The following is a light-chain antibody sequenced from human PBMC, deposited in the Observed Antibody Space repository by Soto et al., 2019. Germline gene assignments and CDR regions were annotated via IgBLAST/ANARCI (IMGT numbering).Light chain of an antibody. V-gene: IGKV1-39*01. CDR1: HDISTY. CDR3: QQTYSTPLT. CDR2: EAS. J-gene: IGKJ4*01. Sequence: DIQMTQSPSSLSASVGDRVTITCRASHDISTYLAWYQQKPGKAPKLMIYEASTLQSGVPSRFSGSGSGTEFTLTISSLQPEDFATYFCQQTYSTPLTFGGGTKVDIK.